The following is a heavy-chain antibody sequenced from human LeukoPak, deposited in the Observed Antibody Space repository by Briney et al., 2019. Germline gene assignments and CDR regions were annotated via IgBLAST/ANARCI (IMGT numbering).Heavy chain of an antibody. V-gene: IGHV3-21*01. J-gene: IGHJ4*02. Sequence: GGSLRLSCAASGFTFSIYSMDWVRQAPGKGLEWVSSISSSGSYIYYADSLKGRFTISRDNAKNSLYLQMNSLRAEDTAVYYCAREDASSWDYWGQGVLVTVSS. D-gene: IGHD6-13*01. CDR2: ISSSGSYI. CDR3: AREDASSWDY. CDR1: GFTFSIYS.